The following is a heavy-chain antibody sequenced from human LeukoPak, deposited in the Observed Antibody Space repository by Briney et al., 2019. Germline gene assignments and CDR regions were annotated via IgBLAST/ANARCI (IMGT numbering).Heavy chain of an antibody. CDR3: AKCRTTCYANGFDI. Sequence: GGSLRLSCSASGFTFSSFSMSWVRQAPGKGLEWVSAISGSGGDTHYADSVKGRFTISRDNSKNTLYLQMNSLRAEDTAVYYCAKCRTTCYANGFDIWGQGTMVTVSS. CDR2: ISGSGGDT. J-gene: IGHJ3*02. D-gene: IGHD2-2*01. V-gene: IGHV3-23*01. CDR1: GFTFSSFS.